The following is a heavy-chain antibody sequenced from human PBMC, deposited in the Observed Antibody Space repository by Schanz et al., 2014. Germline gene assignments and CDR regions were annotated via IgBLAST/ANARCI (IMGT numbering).Heavy chain of an antibody. CDR3: ARDRGYCSGGSCLTFDY. CDR1: GFIFSNYG. CDR2: ISGSGGST. Sequence: VQLVESGGGVVQPGGSLRLSCAASGFIFSNYGMHWVRQAPGKGLEWVSAISGSGGSTYYADSVKGRFTISRDNSKNTLYLQMNSLRAEDTAVYYCARDRGYCSGGSCLTFDYWGQGTLVTVSS. J-gene: IGHJ4*02. D-gene: IGHD2-15*01. V-gene: IGHV3-23*04.